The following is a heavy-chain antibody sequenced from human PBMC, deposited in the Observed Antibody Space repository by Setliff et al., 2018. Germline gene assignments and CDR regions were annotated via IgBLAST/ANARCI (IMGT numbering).Heavy chain of an antibody. CDR2: INPKTGGT. CDR1: GYAFTDNY. J-gene: IGHJ4*02. CDR3: ARAWYYNFWSGSQIEY. Sequence: ASVKVSCKTSGYAFTDNYIHWVRQAPGQGLEWMGWINPKTGGTNLAQKFQGWVSMTRDTSITTAYMELSRLTSDDMAVYYCARAWYYNFWSGSQIEYWGQGTLVTVSS. V-gene: IGHV1-2*04. D-gene: IGHD3-3*01.